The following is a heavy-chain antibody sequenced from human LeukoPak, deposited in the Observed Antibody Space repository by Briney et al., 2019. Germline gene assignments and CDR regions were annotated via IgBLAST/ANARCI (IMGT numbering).Heavy chain of an antibody. J-gene: IGHJ4*02. CDR3: ARSPSSYDILTGYYRGHYYFDY. V-gene: IGHV1-69*04. D-gene: IGHD3-9*01. Sequence: ASVKVSCKASGGTFSSYAISWVRQAPGQGLEWMGRIIPILGIANYAQKFQGRVTITADKSTSTAYMELSSLRSEDTAVYYCARSPSSYDILTGYYRGHYYFDYWGQGTLVPVSS. CDR2: IIPILGIA. CDR1: GGTFSSYA.